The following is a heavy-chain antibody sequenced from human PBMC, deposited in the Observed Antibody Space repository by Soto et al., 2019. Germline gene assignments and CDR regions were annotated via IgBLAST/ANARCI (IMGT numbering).Heavy chain of an antibody. J-gene: IGHJ6*02. CDR3: ARVVYTDCDYYHGMDV. Sequence: QTLSLTCVISGDSVSSNSAGWNWIRQSPSRGLEWLGRTFYRSKWYNDYAVSLKGRISINPDTSKNQFSLQLNSVTPEDTAVYYCARVVYTDCDYYHGMDVWGQGTTVTVSS. D-gene: IGHD2-21*02. CDR1: GDSVSSNSAG. CDR2: TFYRSKWYN. V-gene: IGHV6-1*01.